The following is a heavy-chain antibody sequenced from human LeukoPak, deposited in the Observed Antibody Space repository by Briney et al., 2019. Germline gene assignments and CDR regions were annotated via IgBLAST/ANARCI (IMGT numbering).Heavy chain of an antibody. CDR3: ARDRSSGYYGDWFDP. CDR1: GGSISSYY. J-gene: IGHJ5*02. Sequence: SETLSLTCNVSGGSISSYYWSWIRQPAGKGLEWIGRIYTSGSTNYNPSLKSRVTMSVDTSKNQFSLKLSSVTAADTAVYYCARDRSSGYYGDWFDPWGQGTLVTVSS. D-gene: IGHD3-22*01. CDR2: IYTSGST. V-gene: IGHV4-4*07.